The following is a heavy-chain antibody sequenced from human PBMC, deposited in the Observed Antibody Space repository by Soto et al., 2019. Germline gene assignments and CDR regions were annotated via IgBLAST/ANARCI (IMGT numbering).Heavy chain of an antibody. Sequence: GGSLRLSCAASGFTFSSYAMHWVRQAPGKGLEWVAVISYDGSNKYYADSVKGRFTISRDNSKNTLYLQMNSLRAEDTAVYYCARDPRDIVVVPAALKTPSYFDYWGQGTLVTVSS. CDR2: ISYDGSNK. J-gene: IGHJ4*02. D-gene: IGHD2-2*01. CDR3: ARDPRDIVVVPAALKTPSYFDY. CDR1: GFTFSSYA. V-gene: IGHV3-30-3*01.